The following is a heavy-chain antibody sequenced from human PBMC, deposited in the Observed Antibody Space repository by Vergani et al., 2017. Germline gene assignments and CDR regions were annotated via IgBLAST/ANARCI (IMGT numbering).Heavy chain of an antibody. Sequence: QVQLQESGPGLVKPSETLSLTCTVSGGSISSYYWSWIRPPPGKGLEWIGYIYYSGSTNYNPSLKSRVTISVDTSKNQFSLKLSSVTAADTAVYYCARSQGAMGLWRYFDYWGQGTLVTVSS. J-gene: IGHJ4*02. CDR3: ARSQGAMGLWRYFDY. D-gene: IGHD1-26*01. CDR2: IYYSGST. CDR1: GGSISSYY. V-gene: IGHV4-59*01.